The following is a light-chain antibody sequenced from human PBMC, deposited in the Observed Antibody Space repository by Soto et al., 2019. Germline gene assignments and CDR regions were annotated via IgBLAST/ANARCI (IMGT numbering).Light chain of an antibody. Sequence: QSVLTQPPSVSGTPGQRVTISCSGTSSNIGSKTVNWYQELPGTAPKLLIYSNNRRPSGVPDRFSGSKSGTSASLAISGLRSEDEAHYYCAAWDDSLNYVFGTGTKLTVL. V-gene: IGLV1-44*01. J-gene: IGLJ1*01. CDR1: SSNIGSKT. CDR3: AAWDDSLNYV. CDR2: SNN.